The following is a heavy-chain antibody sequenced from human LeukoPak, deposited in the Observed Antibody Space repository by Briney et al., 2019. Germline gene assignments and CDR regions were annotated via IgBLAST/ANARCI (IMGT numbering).Heavy chain of an antibody. CDR2: ISGSGGST. Sequence: PGGSLRLSCAASGFTFSSYGMSWVRQAPGKGLEWVSAISGSGGSTYYADSVKGRFTISRDNSKNTLYLQMNSLRAEDTAVYYCAKHGYSGSYYYMDVWGKGTTVTISS. V-gene: IGHV3-23*01. CDR1: GFTFSSYG. J-gene: IGHJ6*03. D-gene: IGHD1-26*01. CDR3: AKHGYSGSYYYMDV.